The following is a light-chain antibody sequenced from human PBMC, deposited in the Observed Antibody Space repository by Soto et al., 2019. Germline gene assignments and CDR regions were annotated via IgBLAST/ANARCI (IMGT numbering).Light chain of an antibody. CDR3: SSYTTTTPVV. J-gene: IGLJ2*01. CDR1: NSDIGGHDY. CDR2: DVN. V-gene: IGLV2-14*03. Sequence: QSALTQPASVSGSPGQSITISCTGTNSDIGGHDYVSWYQHHPGRAPKLMIYDVNNWPSGVSNRFSGSKSGNTASLTISRLQAEEEAVYYCSSYTTTTPVVFGGGTKVTVL.